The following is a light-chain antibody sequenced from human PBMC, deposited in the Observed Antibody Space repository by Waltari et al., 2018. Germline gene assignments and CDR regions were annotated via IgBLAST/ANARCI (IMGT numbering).Light chain of an antibody. V-gene: IGKV3-20*01. J-gene: IGKJ2*03. CDR2: GAS. CDR1: QSVSSNY. Sequence: VLTQSPGTLSLSPGERATLSCRASQSVSSNYLAWYQQKPGQAPRLLIYGASSRATCIPDRFSGRGSGTYFTLTISRLEPEDFAVYYCQQYGSSPPYSFGQGTKLEIK. CDR3: QQYGSSPPYS.